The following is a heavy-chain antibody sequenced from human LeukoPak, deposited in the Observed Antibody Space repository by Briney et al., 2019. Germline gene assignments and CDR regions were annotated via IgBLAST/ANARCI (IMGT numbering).Heavy chain of an antibody. V-gene: IGHV3-64*01. Sequence: GGSLRLSCVASGFSFTEYSMHWVRQAPGKGLEYVSSINPGGGTRYYASSVKGRFTISRDNAKNTLYLQMGRLRADDMAMYYCAKDSGSYLFDSWGQGTLVTVPS. CDR2: INPGGGTR. CDR3: AKDSGSYLFDS. CDR1: GFSFTEYS. D-gene: IGHD1-26*01. J-gene: IGHJ4*02.